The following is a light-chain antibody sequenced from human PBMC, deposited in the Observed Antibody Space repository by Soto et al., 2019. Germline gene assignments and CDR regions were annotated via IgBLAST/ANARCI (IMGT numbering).Light chain of an antibody. J-gene: IGLJ1*01. CDR1: SSKFGSNY. V-gene: IGLV1-47*01. CDR2: RNN. Sequence: QSALTPPPSASGTPGPRVTISCFLRSSKFGSNYVYWYQQLPGTAPKLLIYRNNQRPSGVPDRFSGSKSGTSASLAISGLRSEDEADYYCAAWDDSLSGRDVFGTGTKVTVL. CDR3: AAWDDSLSGRDV.